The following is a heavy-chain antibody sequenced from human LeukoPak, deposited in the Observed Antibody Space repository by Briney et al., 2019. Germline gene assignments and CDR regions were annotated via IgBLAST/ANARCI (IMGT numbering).Heavy chain of an antibody. Sequence: GASVKVSCKASGYTFTGYYMHWVRQAPGQGLEWMGWINPNSGGANYAQKFRGRVTMTRETSISTAYMELSRLRSDDTAVYYCARISGDPNDYWGQGTLVTVSS. D-gene: IGHD4-17*01. J-gene: IGHJ4*02. CDR1: GYTFTGYY. CDR2: INPNSGGA. CDR3: ARISGDPNDY. V-gene: IGHV1-2*02.